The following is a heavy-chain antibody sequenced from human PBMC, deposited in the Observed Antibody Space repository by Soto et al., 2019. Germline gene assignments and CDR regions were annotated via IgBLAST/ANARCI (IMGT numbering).Heavy chain of an antibody. V-gene: IGHV4-34*01. CDR2: INHSGST. Sequence: PSETLSLTCAVYGGSFSGYYWSWIRQPPGKGLEWIGEINHSGSTNYNPSLKSRVTISVDTSKNQFSLKLSSVTAADTAVYYCARESPRRDNWNDVLYFDYWGQGTLVTVSS. CDR3: ARESPRRDNWNDVLYFDY. J-gene: IGHJ4*02. D-gene: IGHD1-1*01. CDR1: GGSFSGYY.